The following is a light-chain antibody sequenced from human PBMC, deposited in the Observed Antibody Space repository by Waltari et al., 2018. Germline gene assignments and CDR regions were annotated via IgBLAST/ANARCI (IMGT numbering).Light chain of an antibody. Sequence: DIQMTQSPSSLSASVGDRVTITCQASQDISNYLNWYQQKPGKAPKLRIYDASNLETGVPSRFSGSGSGTDFTFTISSLQPEDIATYYCQQYDNLPVFGPGTKVDIK. V-gene: IGKV1-33*01. CDR3: QQYDNLPV. CDR1: QDISNY. J-gene: IGKJ3*01. CDR2: DAS.